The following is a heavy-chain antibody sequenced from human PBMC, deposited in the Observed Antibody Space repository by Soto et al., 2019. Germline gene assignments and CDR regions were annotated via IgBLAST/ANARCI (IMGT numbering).Heavy chain of an antibody. CDR2: IYYSGST. V-gene: IGHV4-39*01. J-gene: IGHJ4*01. CDR1: GGSISSSSYY. CDR3: MRHSGHLFRMLSRQRRPTLLLYVPHVRCLASETLSLTCTVSGGSISSGGYY. Sequence: SETVSLTCTVSGGSISSSSYYWGWIRQPPGKGLEWIGNIYYSGSTYYNPTLKTRATISADTSKNQFSLKLSSVSSVVAAVYYCMRHSGHLFRMLSRQRRPTLLLYVPHVRCLASETLSLTCTVSGGSISSGGYYW. D-gene: IGHD2-8*02.